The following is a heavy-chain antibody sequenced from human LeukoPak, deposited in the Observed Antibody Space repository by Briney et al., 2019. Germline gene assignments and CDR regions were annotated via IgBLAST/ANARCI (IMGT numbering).Heavy chain of an antibody. CDR2: ISGSGGST. CDR3: AKDPYSSGWYDY. D-gene: IGHD6-19*01. CDR1: GFTFSSYA. V-gene: IGHV3-23*01. J-gene: IGHJ4*02. Sequence: GGSLRLSCAASGFTFSSYAMSWVRQAPGKGLEWVSAISGSGGSTYYADSVKGRFTISRDNSKNTLYLQMNSLRAEDTTVYYCAKDPYSSGWYDYWGQGTLVTVSS.